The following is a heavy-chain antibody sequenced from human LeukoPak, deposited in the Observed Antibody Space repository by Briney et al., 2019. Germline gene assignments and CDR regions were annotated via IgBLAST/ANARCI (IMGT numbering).Heavy chain of an antibody. V-gene: IGHV4-38-2*02. CDR1: GYSISSNYY. CDR2: IHHSGRT. D-gene: IGHD3-10*01. CDR3: TADRGSGNYYDF. Sequence: SETLSLTCTVTGYSISSNYYWSWVRQPPGRRLEWIATIHHSGRTFYNPSLKSRVTISVDASKNQFSLKLNSVTAADAAIYYCTADRGSGNYYDFWGQGALVTVSS. J-gene: IGHJ4*02.